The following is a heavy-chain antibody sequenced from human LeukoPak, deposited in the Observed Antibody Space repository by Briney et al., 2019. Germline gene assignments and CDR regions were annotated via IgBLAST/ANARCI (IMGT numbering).Heavy chain of an antibody. V-gene: IGHV1-3*01. CDR1: GYICTSYA. Sequence: ASVKVSCKASGYICTSYAMHWVRQAPGQRLEWMGWTNAGNGNTKYSQKFQGRVTITRDTSASTAYMELSSLRSEDTAVYYCARGQLPWNRGHDAFDIWGQGTMVTVSS. CDR2: TNAGNGNT. J-gene: IGHJ3*02. CDR3: ARGQLPWNRGHDAFDI. D-gene: IGHD1-1*01.